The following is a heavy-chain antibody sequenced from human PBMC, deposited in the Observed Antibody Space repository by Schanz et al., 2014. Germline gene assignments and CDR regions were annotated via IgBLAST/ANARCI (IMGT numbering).Heavy chain of an antibody. CDR2: ISYDGSHK. J-gene: IGHJ4*02. Sequence: VQLLESGGGLVQPGKSLRLSWAASGFTFTTYAMTWVRQAPGKGLEWVAVISYDGSHKDYADSVKGRFTISRDNGKNSLYLQMNGLRAEDTAVFYCARDGAELYYFDDWGQGTLVTDSS. D-gene: IGHD1-1*01. CDR3: ARDGAELYYFDD. V-gene: IGHV3-30*04. CDR1: GFTFTTYA.